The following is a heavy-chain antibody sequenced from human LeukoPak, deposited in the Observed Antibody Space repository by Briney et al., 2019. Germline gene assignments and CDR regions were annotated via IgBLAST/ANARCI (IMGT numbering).Heavy chain of an antibody. Sequence: PGESLKISCQGSEFSFPNYWIGWVRQMPGKGLEWMGIIYPADSDTRYSPSFLGHVTISADKSVSTAYLQWSGLRASDTAMCYCARGGFTVSGVAHAFDIWGQGTMVTVSS. CDR2: IYPADSDT. J-gene: IGHJ3*02. V-gene: IGHV5-51*01. D-gene: IGHD3-3*01. CDR3: ARGGFTVSGVAHAFDI. CDR1: EFSFPNYW.